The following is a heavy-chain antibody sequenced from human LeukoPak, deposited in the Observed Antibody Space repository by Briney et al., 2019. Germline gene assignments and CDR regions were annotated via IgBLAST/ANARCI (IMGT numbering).Heavy chain of an antibody. CDR3: ARHPPRGQLGTAFDI. D-gene: IGHD3-16*01. V-gene: IGHV4-59*08. J-gene: IGHJ3*02. Sequence: PSETLSLTCTVSGGSISSYYWSWIRQPPGKELEWIGYIYYSGNTNYNPSLGSRVTISVDRSKNHLSLRLTSVTAADTSIYYCARHPPRGQLGTAFDIWGQGTMVTVSS. CDR2: IYYSGNT. CDR1: GGSISSYY.